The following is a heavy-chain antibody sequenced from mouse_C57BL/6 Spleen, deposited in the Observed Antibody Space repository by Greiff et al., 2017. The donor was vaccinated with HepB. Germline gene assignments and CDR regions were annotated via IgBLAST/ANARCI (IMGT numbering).Heavy chain of an antibody. CDR3: ARWYYGSSPFDY. CDR1: GYTFTSYW. V-gene: IGHV1-69*01. D-gene: IGHD1-1*01. CDR2: IDPSDSYT. Sequence: QVQLKQPGAELVMPGASVKLSCKASGYTFTSYWMHWVKQRPGQGLEWIGEIDPSDSYTNYNQKFKGKSTLTVDKSSSTAYMQLSSLTSEDSAVYYCARWYYGSSPFDYWGQGTTLTVSS. J-gene: IGHJ2*01.